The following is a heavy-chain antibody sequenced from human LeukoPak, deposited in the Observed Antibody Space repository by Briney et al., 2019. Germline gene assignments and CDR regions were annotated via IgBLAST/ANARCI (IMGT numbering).Heavy chain of an antibody. V-gene: IGHV1-18*04. CDR3: AREERYFDWLSGDFDY. D-gene: IGHD3-9*01. J-gene: IGHJ4*02. CDR2: ISAYNGNT. Sequence: ASVKVSCKASGYTFTSYGISWVRQAPGQGLEWMGWISAYNGNTNYAQKLRGRVTMTTDTSTSTAYMELRSLRSDDTAVYYCAREERYFDWLSGDFDYWGQGTLVTVSS. CDR1: GYTFTSYG.